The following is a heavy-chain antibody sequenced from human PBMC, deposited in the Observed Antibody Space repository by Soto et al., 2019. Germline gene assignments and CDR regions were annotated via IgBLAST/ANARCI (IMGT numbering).Heavy chain of an antibody. CDR2: IYHRGST. D-gene: IGHD6-13*01. J-gene: IGHJ4*02. V-gene: IGHV4-4*02. CDR1: GGSISSSNW. CDR3: ASSDGYSSSWYAY. Sequence: QVQLQESGPGLVKPSGTLSLTCAVSGGSISSSNWWSWVRQPPGKGLEWIGEIYHRGSTNYNPSLKSRVTISVDKSKNQLSLKLNSVTAADTAVYYCASSDGYSSSWYAYWGQGTLVTVSS.